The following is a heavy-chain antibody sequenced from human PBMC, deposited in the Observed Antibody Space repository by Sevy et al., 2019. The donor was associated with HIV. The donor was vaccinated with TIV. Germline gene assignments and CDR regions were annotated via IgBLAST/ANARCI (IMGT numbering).Heavy chain of an antibody. CDR3: ARSNWVTDTNGFSESYYFDY. Sequence: SETLSLTCTVSGDSFSSYFWAWIRQPAGKGLEWIGRINTSGSTNYNPSLKSRVTMSVDTSKSQFSRKVTSLTATDTGIYVCARSNWVTDTNGFSESYYFDYWGQGSLVTVSS. CDR1: GDSFSSYF. J-gene: IGHJ4*02. D-gene: IGHD7-27*01. CDR2: INTSGST. V-gene: IGHV4-4*07.